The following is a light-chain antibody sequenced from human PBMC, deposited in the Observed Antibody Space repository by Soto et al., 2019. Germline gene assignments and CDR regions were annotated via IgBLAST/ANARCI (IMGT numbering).Light chain of an antibody. V-gene: IGKV1-33*01. Sequence: DIQMTQSPSSLSASVGDRVTITCQASQDISNYLNWFQQKPGKAPKLLINDASNLQTGVPSRFSGSGSGTDFTLTISSLQPEDIATYYCQQYDDLLTFGGGTKVEIK. CDR3: QQYDDLLT. J-gene: IGKJ4*01. CDR1: QDISNY. CDR2: DAS.